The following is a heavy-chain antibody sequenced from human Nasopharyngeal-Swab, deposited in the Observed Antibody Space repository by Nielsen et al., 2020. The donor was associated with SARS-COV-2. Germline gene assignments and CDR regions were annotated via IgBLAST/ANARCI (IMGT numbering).Heavy chain of an antibody. CDR1: GFTFSSYW. CDR2: INSDGSST. Sequence: GESLKISCAASGFTFSSYWMHWVRHAPGKGLVWVSRINSDGSSTSYADSVKGRFTISRDNAKNTLYLQMNSLRAEDTAVYYCARAWQQLADVWGKGTTVTVSS. CDR3: ARAWQQLADV. V-gene: IGHV3-74*01. J-gene: IGHJ6*04. D-gene: IGHD6-13*01.